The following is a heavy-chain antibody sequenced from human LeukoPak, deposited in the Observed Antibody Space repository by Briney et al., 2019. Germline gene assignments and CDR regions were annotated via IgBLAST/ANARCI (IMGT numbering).Heavy chain of an antibody. J-gene: IGHJ4*02. CDR2: IYYIEST. CDR1: GECILHYC. Sequence: SDTLPLPCPLWGECILHYCWRELRQSAPKGRAWMGCIYYIESTKENPSLNSRDSMKVDTPKHQVSLILSSVTAADPAVYCCARHRGSGSPYFDYWGQGTLVTVSS. V-gene: IGHV4-59*08. CDR3: ARHRGSGSPYFDY. D-gene: IGHD3-10*01.